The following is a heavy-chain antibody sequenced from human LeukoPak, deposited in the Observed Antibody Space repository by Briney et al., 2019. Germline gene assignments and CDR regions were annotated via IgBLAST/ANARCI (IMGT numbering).Heavy chain of an antibody. V-gene: IGHV1-69*13. D-gene: IGHD2-2*01. CDR1: GYTFTSYA. Sequence: SVKVSCKASGYTFTSYAISWVRQAPGQGLEWMGGIIPIFGTANYAQKFQGRVTITADESTSTAYMELSSLRSEDTAVYYCARVTVDDIVVVPAAMEDAFDIWGQGTMVTVSS. CDR3: ARVTVDDIVVVPAAMEDAFDI. CDR2: IIPIFGTA. J-gene: IGHJ3*02.